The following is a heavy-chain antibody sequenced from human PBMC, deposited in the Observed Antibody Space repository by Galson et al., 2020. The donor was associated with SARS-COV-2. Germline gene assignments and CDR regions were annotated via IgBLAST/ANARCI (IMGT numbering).Heavy chain of an antibody. CDR2: ISGNDIT. D-gene: IGHD1-26*01. J-gene: IGHJ4*02. CDR1: GFTFNTYA. CDR3: AKGRGATGVFWNNGDEYYFDS. V-gene: IGHV3-23*01. Sequence: GGSLRLSCAASGFTFNTYAMSWVRQAPGKGLEWVTVISGNDITYYEVSVKGRFTITRDNSKNILYLQMNGLRADDTAVYFCAKGRGATGVFWNNGDEYYFDSWGQGTLVTVSS.